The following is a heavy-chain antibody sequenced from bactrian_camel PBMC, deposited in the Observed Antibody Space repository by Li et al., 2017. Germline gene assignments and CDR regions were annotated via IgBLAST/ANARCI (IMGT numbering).Heavy chain of an antibody. CDR2: IVTDTNHS. J-gene: IGHJ4*01. CDR3: AAGGNLALTARYYPH. V-gene: IGHV3S42*01. CDR1: RYFYS. D-gene: IGHD3*01. Sequence: VQLVESGGGSVQTGGSLRLSCVASRYFYSLGWFRQASGREREGIASIVTDTNHSIYDDSVKGRFTVSIDKSKNTLFLQMTSLKPEDTAMYYCAAGGNLALTARYYPHWGQGTQVTVS.